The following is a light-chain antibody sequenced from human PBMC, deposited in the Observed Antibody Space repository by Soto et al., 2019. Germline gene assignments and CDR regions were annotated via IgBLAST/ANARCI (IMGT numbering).Light chain of an antibody. J-gene: IGLJ1*01. CDR1: SSDVGSYNL. V-gene: IGLV2-23*01. Sequence: QSALTQPASVSGSPGQSITISCTGTSSDVGSYNLVSWYQQHPGKAPKLMIYEGSKRPSGVSNRFSGSKSGNTASLTISGLQAEDEADYYCRSYAGSSPPYVFGTGTKLTVL. CDR3: RSYAGSSPPYV. CDR2: EGS.